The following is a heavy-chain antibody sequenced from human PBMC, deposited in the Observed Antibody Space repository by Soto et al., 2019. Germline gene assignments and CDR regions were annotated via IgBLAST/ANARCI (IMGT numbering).Heavy chain of an antibody. CDR1: GFTFNTYN. J-gene: IGHJ4*02. CDR3: ARPLASNGGSCYY. V-gene: IGHV3-48*01. CDR2: ISGSGNAL. D-gene: IGHD2-15*01. Sequence: PGGSLRLSCAASGFTFNTYNMYWVRQAPGKGLEWISYISGSGNALSYADSVKGRFTISRDSAKDSLYLQMNNLRVEDTAVYYCARPLASNGGSCYYWGQGTLVTVS.